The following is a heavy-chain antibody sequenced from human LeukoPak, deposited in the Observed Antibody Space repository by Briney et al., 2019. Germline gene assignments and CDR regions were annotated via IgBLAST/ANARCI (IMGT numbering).Heavy chain of an antibody. CDR1: GGTFSSYA. D-gene: IGHD6-6*01. V-gene: IGHV1-69*05. CDR3: ARGSRARPAPYYYYYYMDV. CDR2: IIPIFDTA. J-gene: IGHJ6*03. Sequence: ASVKVSCKASGGTFSSYAISWVRQAPGQGLEWMGGIIPIFDTANYAQKFQGRVTITTDESTSTAYMELSSLRSEDTAVYYCARGSRARPAPYYYYYYMDVWGKGTTVTVSS.